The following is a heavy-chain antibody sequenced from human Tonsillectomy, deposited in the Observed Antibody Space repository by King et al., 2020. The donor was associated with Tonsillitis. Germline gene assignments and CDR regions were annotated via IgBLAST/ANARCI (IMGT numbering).Heavy chain of an antibody. D-gene: IGHD6-19*01. Sequence: VQLVESGGGVVQPGRSLRLSCAASGFTFSSYGMHWVRQAPGKGLEWVAVISYDGSSKYYADSVKGRFTISRDNSQNTLYLQMSSLRAEDTAVYYCARGEKQWLWSYFTYWGQGNLVTVSS. J-gene: IGHJ4*02. CDR3: ARGEKQWLWSYFTY. CDR1: GFTFSSYG. V-gene: IGHV3-30*03. CDR2: ISYDGSSK.